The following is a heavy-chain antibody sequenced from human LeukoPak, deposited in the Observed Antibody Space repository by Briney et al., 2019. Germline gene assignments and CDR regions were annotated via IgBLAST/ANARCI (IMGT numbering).Heavy chain of an antibody. CDR1: GYSISSGYY. J-gene: IGHJ4*02. CDR2: IYHSGST. V-gene: IGHV4-38-2*02. CDR3: VAGHDY. Sequence: SETLSLTCTVSGYSISSGYYWGWIRQPPGKGLEWIGSIYHSGSTYYNPSLKSRVTISVDTSKNQFSLKLSSVTAADTAVYYCVAGHDYWGQGTLVTVSS.